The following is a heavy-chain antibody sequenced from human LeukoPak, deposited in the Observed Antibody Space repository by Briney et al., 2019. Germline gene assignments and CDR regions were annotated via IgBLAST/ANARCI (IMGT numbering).Heavy chain of an antibody. Sequence: PGGSLRLSCAASGFTFSSYSMNWVRQAPGKGLEWVSSISSSSSYIYYADSVKGRFTISRDNAKNSLYLQMNSLRAEDTAVYYCARVKLYYYYYYYGMDVWGQGTTVTVSS. D-gene: IGHD2-2*02. J-gene: IGHJ6*02. CDR1: GFTFSSYS. CDR3: ARVKLYYYYYYYGMDV. V-gene: IGHV3-21*01. CDR2: ISSSSSYI.